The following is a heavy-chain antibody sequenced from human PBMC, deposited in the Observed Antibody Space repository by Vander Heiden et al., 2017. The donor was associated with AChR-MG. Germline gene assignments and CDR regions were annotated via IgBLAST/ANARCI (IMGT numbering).Heavy chain of an antibody. Sequence: EVQLVESGGGLVQPGGSLRLSCAASGFTFSSYSMNWVRQAPVKGLEWVSYISSSSSTIYYADSVKGRFTISRDNAKNSLYLQMSSLRAEDTAVYYCARGGHSSSWWGQGTLVTVSS. CDR3: ARGGHSSSW. D-gene: IGHD6-13*01. CDR1: GFTFSSYS. J-gene: IGHJ4*02. V-gene: IGHV3-48*01. CDR2: ISSSSSTI.